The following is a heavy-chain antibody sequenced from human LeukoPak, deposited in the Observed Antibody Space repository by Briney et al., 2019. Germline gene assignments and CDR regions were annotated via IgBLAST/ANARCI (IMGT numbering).Heavy chain of an antibody. CDR1: GGTFSSYA. CDR2: IIPIFGTA. J-gene: IGHJ4*02. CDR3: AVNYDFWSGYYTPFDY. V-gene: IGHV1-69*05. D-gene: IGHD3-3*01. Sequence: GASVKVSCKASGGTFSSYAISWVRQAPGQGLEWMGGIIPIFGTANYAQKFQGRVTITTDESTSTAYMELSSLRSEDTAVYYCAVNYDFWSGYYTPFDYWGQGTLVTVSS.